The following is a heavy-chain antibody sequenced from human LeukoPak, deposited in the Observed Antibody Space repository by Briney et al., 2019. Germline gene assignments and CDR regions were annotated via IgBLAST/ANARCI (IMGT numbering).Heavy chain of an antibody. D-gene: IGHD6-13*01. Sequence: SETLSLTCTVSGGSISSGGYYWRWIRQHPGKGLEWIGYIYYSGSTYYNPSLKSRVTISVDTSKNQFSLKLSSVTAADTAVYYCARASGYSSSWYVEYFQHWGQGTLVTVSS. CDR1: GGSISSGGYY. CDR3: ARASGYSSSWYVEYFQH. CDR2: IYYSGST. V-gene: IGHV4-31*03. J-gene: IGHJ1*01.